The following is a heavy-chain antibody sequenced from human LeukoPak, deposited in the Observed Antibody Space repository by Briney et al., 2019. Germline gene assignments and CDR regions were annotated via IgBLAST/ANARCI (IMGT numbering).Heavy chain of an antibody. J-gene: IGHJ5*02. CDR3: ARVVVAATRWFDP. CDR1: GGSISSYY. Sequence: SETLSLTCTVSGGSISSYYWSWIRQPPGKGLEWIGYIYYSGSTNYNPSLKSRVTISVDTSKNQFSLKLSSVTAADTAVYYCARVVVAATRWFDPWGQGTLVTVSS. D-gene: IGHD2-15*01. V-gene: IGHV4-59*01. CDR2: IYYSGST.